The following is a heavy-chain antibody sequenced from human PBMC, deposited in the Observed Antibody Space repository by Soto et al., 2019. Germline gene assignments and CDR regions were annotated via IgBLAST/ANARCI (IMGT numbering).Heavy chain of an antibody. CDR1: GDSVSSNSAT. CDR2: TYYRSKWSN. CDR3: ARLIGNSWLAS. V-gene: IGHV6-1*01. J-gene: IGHJ5*01. Sequence: SQTLSLTCAISGDSVSSNSATWDWIRQSLSRGLEWLGRTYYRSKWSNDYAVSVKGRITINPDTSNNQVSLHLNSVTPDDTAVYYCARLIGNSWLASWGQGTLVTAPQ. D-gene: IGHD3-16*01.